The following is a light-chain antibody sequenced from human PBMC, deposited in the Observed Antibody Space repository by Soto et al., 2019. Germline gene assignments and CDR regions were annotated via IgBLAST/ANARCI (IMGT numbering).Light chain of an antibody. Sequence: IHITPSPSSLSASLGDRVTITCRESQSISSYLNWYQQKPGKAPKLLIYAASSLQSGVPSRFSGSGSGTDFTLTISSLQPEDSATYYCQQSYSTLSLTFGGGTKVDI. V-gene: IGKV1-39*01. CDR3: QQSYSTLSLT. J-gene: IGKJ4*01. CDR2: AAS. CDR1: QSISSY.